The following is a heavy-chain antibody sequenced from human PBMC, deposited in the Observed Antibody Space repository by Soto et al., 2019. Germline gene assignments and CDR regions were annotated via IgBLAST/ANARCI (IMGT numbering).Heavy chain of an antibody. D-gene: IGHD3-16*02. CDR2: IYYRGST. J-gene: IGHJ4*02. V-gene: IGHV4-31*03. CDR3: ASYVWGSYRSIDY. CDR1: GGSISSGGWY. Sequence: NPSETLSLTCTVSGGSISSGGWYWSWIRQHPGKGLEWIGYIYYRGSTYYNPSLQSRVTISVETSKNQFALKLSSVTDADTAVYYCASYVWGSYRSIDYWGQGALVTVSS.